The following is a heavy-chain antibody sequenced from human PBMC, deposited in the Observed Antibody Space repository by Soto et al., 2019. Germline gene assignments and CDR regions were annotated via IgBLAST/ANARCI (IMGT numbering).Heavy chain of an antibody. V-gene: IGHV4-39*01. J-gene: IGHJ4*02. Sequence: SETLSLTCTVSGGSIVSSSYCFFGIRQRPGKGLEWIGSIYYSGSTYYNPSLKSRVTISVDTSKNQFSLKLSSVTAAGTAVYYCARSHSIVVVTAIFDYWGQGTLVTVSS. CDR3: ARSHSIVVVTAIFDY. CDR1: GGSIVSSSYC. D-gene: IGHD2-21*02. CDR2: IYYSGST.